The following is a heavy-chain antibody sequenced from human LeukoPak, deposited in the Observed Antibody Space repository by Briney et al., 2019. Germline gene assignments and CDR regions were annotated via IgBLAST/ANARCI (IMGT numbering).Heavy chain of an antibody. V-gene: IGHV4-59*08. D-gene: IGHD6-19*01. J-gene: IGHJ4*02. CDR3: ARQPVGGYCFDS. CDR1: GGSPTNYY. Sequence: SETETLLCTVSGGSPTNYYGAWIRQPPGKGLEWIGYIYYIGGTKYNPSLKSRLTISVDSSKSQFSLILSSVTAADTAVYYCARQPVGGYCFDSWGQGTLVTVSS. CDR2: IYYIGGT.